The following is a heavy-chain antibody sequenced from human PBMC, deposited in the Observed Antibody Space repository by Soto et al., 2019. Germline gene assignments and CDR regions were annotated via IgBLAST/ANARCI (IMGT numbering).Heavy chain of an antibody. CDR1: GYTFTGYY. CDR2: INPNSGGT. V-gene: IGHV1-2*02. CDR3: ASDRGNYYDSSGYWNWFDP. D-gene: IGHD3-22*01. J-gene: IGHJ5*02. Sequence: ASVKVSCKASGYTFTGYYLHWVRQAPGQGLEWMGWINPNSGGTNYAQKFQGRVTMTRDTSISTAYMELSRLRSDDTAVYYCASDRGNYYDSSGYWNWFDPWGEGNLVTVPS.